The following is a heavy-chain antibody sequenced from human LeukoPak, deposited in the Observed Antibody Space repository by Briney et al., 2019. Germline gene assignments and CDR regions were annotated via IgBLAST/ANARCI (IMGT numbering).Heavy chain of an antibody. Sequence: GESLKISCKGSGYSFTNYWIGWVRQTPGKGLEWMGIIYPGDSDTRYSPSFQGQVTISADKSISTAYLQWSSLKASDTAMYYCATRDSEGSGPFDYWGQGTLVTVSS. D-gene: IGHD3-10*01. V-gene: IGHV5-51*01. J-gene: IGHJ4*02. CDR3: ATRDSEGSGPFDY. CDR1: GYSFTNYW. CDR2: IYPGDSDT.